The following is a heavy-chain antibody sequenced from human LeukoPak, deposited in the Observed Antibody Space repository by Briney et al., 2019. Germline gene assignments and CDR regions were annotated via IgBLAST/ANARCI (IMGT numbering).Heavy chain of an antibody. CDR1: GFTFSSYA. V-gene: IGHV3-23*01. Sequence: GGSLRLSCAASGFTFSSYAMSWVRQAPGKGLEWVSGISDSGGSTYYADSVKGRFTISRENSKNTLYLQMNSLRAEDTAVYYCAKGPNYRSSYTFDYWGQGTLVTVSS. J-gene: IGHJ4*02. D-gene: IGHD6-13*01. CDR3: AKGPNYRSSYTFDY. CDR2: ISDSGGST.